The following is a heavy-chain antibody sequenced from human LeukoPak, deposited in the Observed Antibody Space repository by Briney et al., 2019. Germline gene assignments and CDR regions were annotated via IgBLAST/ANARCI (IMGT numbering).Heavy chain of an antibody. J-gene: IGHJ4*02. V-gene: IGHV4-59*11. Sequence: SETLSLTCTVSGGSISSHYWSWIRQPPGKGLEWIGYIYYSGSTNYNPSLKSRVTISVDTSKNQFSLKLSSVTAADTAVYYCARGRRGYSYGYSYYFDYWGQGTLVTVSS. D-gene: IGHD5-18*01. CDR2: IYYSGST. CDR3: ARGRRGYSYGYSYYFDY. CDR1: GGSISSHY.